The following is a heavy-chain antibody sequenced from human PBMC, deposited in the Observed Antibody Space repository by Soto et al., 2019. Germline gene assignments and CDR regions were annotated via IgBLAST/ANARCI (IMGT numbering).Heavy chain of an antibody. CDR2: INPSGGST. Sequence: GASVKVSCKASGYTFTSYYMHWVRQAPGQGLEWMGIINPSGGSTSYAQKFQGRVTMTRDTSTSTVYMELSSLRSEDTAVYYCARDEGTIFGVPAPYYYYGMDVWGQGTTVTVSS. V-gene: IGHV1-46*01. CDR3: ARDEGTIFGVPAPYYYYGMDV. CDR1: GYTFTSYY. D-gene: IGHD3-3*01. J-gene: IGHJ6*02.